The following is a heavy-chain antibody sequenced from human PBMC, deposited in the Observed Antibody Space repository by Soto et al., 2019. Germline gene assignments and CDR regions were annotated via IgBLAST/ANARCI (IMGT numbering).Heavy chain of an antibody. V-gene: IGHV3-21*01. CDR2: ISSSGYI. Sequence: GGSLRLSCAASGFNFNSYTINWVRQALGKRLEWLSSISSSGYIFSTDSVRGRFTISRDNAKNSVYLQINSLRAEDTAVYFCARDCSGGSCYPGMDVWGQGTTVTVSS. CDR3: ARDCSGGSCYPGMDV. J-gene: IGHJ6*02. CDR1: GFNFNSYT. D-gene: IGHD2-15*01.